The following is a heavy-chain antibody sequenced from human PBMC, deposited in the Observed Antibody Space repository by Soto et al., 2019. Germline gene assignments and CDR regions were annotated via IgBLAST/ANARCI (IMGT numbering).Heavy chain of an antibody. V-gene: IGHV4-59*01. CDR1: GGSISSYY. D-gene: IGHD5-18*01. J-gene: IGHJ4*02. Sequence: KTSETLSLTCTVSGGSISSYYWSWIRQPPGKGLEWIGYIYYSGSTNYNPSLKSRVTISVDPSKNLFSLKLSSVTAAHTAVYYCAAHTAMVSTDIDYWGQGTLVTVSS. CDR2: IYYSGST. CDR3: AAHTAMVSTDIDY.